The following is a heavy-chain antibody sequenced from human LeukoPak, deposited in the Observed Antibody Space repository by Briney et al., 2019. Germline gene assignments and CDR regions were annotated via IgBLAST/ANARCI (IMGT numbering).Heavy chain of an antibody. D-gene: IGHD1-26*01. Sequence: PSETLSLTCAVSGGSIRSSNRWSWVRQPPGEGLEWIGEIYHSGSTTYNPSLKSRVTISVDKSKNQFSLKLTSVTAADTAVYYCARGSGSYSARYYFDYWGQGTLVTVSS. CDR1: GGSIRSSNR. V-gene: IGHV4-4*02. J-gene: IGHJ4*02. CDR3: ARGSGSYSARYYFDY. CDR2: IYHSGST.